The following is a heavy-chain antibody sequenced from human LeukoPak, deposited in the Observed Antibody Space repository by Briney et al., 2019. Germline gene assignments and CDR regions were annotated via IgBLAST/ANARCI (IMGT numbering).Heavy chain of an antibody. CDR1: GFTFSSYW. CDR3: YGGNADH. Sequence: GGSLRLSCAASGFTFSSYWMHWVRQAPGKGLVWVSCINTDGSSTTYADPVQGRFTISRDNAKNTVYLQMNSLRAEDTAVYYCYGGNADHWGQGTLVTVSS. CDR2: INTDGSST. J-gene: IGHJ1*01. V-gene: IGHV3-74*01. D-gene: IGHD4-23*01.